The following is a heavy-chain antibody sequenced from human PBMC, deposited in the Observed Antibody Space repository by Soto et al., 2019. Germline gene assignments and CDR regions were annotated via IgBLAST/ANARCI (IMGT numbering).Heavy chain of an antibody. CDR3: SRDPLAFHIGGH. CDR2: MSPDGRKR. Sequence: EVQLVESGGGLVQPGGSLRLSCAASGFTFSDYWLSWVRQSPVKGLEWVANMSPDGRKRYYLDSLKGRFTISRDNAKNSLYLQMNMLSAEDTAAYFCSRDPLAFHIGGHWGQGTLVTVSS. D-gene: IGHD3-3*02. V-gene: IGHV3-7*01. J-gene: IGHJ4*02. CDR1: GFTFSDYW.